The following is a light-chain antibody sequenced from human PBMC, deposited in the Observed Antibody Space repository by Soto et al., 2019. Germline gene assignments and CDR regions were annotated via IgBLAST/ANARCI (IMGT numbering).Light chain of an antibody. V-gene: IGKV1-6*01. J-gene: IGKJ5*01. CDR1: QGIRND. CDR2: AAS. CDR3: QQYYSYPIT. Sequence: AIQMTQSPSSLSACVGDRFTITCRASQGIRNDLGWYQQKPGKAPKLLIYAASGLQSGVPSRFSGSGSGTDFTLTISCLQSEDFATYYCQQYYSYPITFGQGTRLEIK.